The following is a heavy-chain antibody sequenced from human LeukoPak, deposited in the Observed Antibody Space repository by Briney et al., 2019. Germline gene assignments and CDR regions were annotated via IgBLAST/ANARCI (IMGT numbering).Heavy chain of an antibody. J-gene: IGHJ4*02. CDR1: GFIFSSYW. Sequence: GGSLRLSCAASGFIFSSYWMHWVRQAPGKGLVWVSRINSDGSSTSYADSVKGRFTISRDNAKNTLYLQMNSLRAEDTAVYYCARRVVVPAAPYYSDYWGQGTLVTVSS. CDR3: ARRVVVPAAPYYSDY. CDR2: INSDGSST. V-gene: IGHV3-74*01. D-gene: IGHD2-2*01.